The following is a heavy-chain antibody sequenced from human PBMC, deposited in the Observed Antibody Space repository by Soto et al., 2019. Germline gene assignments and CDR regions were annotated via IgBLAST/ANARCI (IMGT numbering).Heavy chain of an antibody. V-gene: IGHV3-30-3*01. D-gene: IGHD6-19*01. Sequence: QVQLVESGGGVVQPGTSLRLSCAASGFTFTTYSMHWVRQAPGKGLEWMAVTSFDGDNQYYADSVKGRFTISRDNSKNTVDLQMNSLRIDDTAVYYCARDNQWLCPHYYGMDVWGQGTTVTVSS. CDR1: GFTFTTYS. CDR2: TSFDGDNQ. CDR3: ARDNQWLCPHYYGMDV. J-gene: IGHJ6*02.